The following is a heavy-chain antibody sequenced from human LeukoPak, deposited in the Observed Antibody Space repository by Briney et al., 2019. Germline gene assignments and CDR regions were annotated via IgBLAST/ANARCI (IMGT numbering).Heavy chain of an antibody. J-gene: IGHJ6*02. CDR2: IYTSGST. CDR3: ARGVEGYQEFYYYYGMDV. CDR1: GGSISSYY. D-gene: IGHD2-2*01. V-gene: IGHV4-4*07. Sequence: PSETLSLTCIVSGGSISSYYWSWIRQPAGKGLEWIGRIYTSGSTNYNPSLKSRVTMSVDTSKNQSSLKLSSVTAADTAVYYCARGVEGYQEFYYYYGMDVWGQGTTVTVSS.